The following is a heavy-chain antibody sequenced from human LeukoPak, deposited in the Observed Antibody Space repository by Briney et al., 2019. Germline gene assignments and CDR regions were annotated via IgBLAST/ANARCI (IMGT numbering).Heavy chain of an antibody. CDR3: ARDPEVTATPYYDYYGMDV. Sequence: GRSLRLSCAASGFTFSSYAMHWVRQAPGKGLEWVAVISYDGSNKYYADSVKGRFTISRDNSKNTLYLQMNSLRAEDTAVYYCARDPEVTATPYYDYYGMDVWGQGTTVTVSS. J-gene: IGHJ6*02. V-gene: IGHV3-30-3*01. CDR1: GFTFSSYA. CDR2: ISYDGSNK. D-gene: IGHD2-21*02.